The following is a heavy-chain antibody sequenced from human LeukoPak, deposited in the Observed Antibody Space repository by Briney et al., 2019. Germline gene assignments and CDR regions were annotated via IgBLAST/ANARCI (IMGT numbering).Heavy chain of an antibody. Sequence: SETLSLTCVVYGGSFSGDYWSWIRQPPGRGLEWIGEINHSGRTNYNPSLKSRVTISVDTSKNQFSLKLSSVTAADTAVYYCARKDPTVTTAFDYWGQGTLVTVSS. D-gene: IGHD4-17*01. V-gene: IGHV4-34*01. CDR3: ARKDPTVTTAFDY. J-gene: IGHJ4*02. CDR2: INHSGRT. CDR1: GGSFSGDY.